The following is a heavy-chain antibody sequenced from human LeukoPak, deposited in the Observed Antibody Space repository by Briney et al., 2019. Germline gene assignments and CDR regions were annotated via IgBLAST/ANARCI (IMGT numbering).Heavy chain of an antibody. Sequence: PGGSLRLSCAASGFTFSSYEMNWVRQAPGKGLEWVSYISSSGSTTYYADSVKGRFTISRDNAKNSVYLEMNSLRAEDTAVYYCARDPYSGGYGSYYYYYMDVWGKGTTVTISS. CDR1: GFTFSSYE. CDR2: ISSSGSTT. V-gene: IGHV3-48*03. J-gene: IGHJ6*03. CDR3: ARDPYSGGYGSYYYYYMDV. D-gene: IGHD1-26*01.